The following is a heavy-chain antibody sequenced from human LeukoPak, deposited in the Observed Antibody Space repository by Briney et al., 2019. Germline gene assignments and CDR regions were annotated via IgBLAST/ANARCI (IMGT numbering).Heavy chain of an antibody. CDR3: ARDVGYSYGYGRHFDY. V-gene: IGHV3-53*05. CDR2: IYSGGST. Sequence: PGGSLRLSCAASGFTVSSNYMSWVRQAPGKGLEWVSVIYSGGSTYYADSVKGRFTISRDNSKNTLYLQMNSLRAEDTAVYYCARDVGYSYGYGRHFDYWGQGTLVTVSS. J-gene: IGHJ4*02. CDR1: GFTVSSNY. D-gene: IGHD5-18*01.